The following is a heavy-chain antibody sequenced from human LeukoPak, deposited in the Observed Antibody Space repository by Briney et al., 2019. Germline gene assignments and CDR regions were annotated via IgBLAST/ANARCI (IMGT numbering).Heavy chain of an antibody. CDR3: AGRTYYYGSGTVLY. D-gene: IGHD3-10*01. CDR1: GFTFSSYA. CDR2: ISGSGGST. J-gene: IGHJ4*02. Sequence: GGSLRLSCAASGFTFSSYAMSWVRQAPGKGLEWVSAISGSGGSTYYADSVKGRFTISRDNSKNTLYLQMNSLRAEDTAVYYCAGRTYYYGSGTVLYWGQGTLVTVSS. V-gene: IGHV3-23*01.